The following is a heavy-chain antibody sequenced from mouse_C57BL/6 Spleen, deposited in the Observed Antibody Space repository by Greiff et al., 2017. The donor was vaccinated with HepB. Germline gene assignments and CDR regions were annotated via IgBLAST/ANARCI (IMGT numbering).Heavy chain of an antibody. D-gene: IGHD1-1*01. J-gene: IGHJ2*01. CDR2: INYDGSST. CDR1: GFTFSDYY. Sequence: EVKLMESEGGLVQPGSSMKLSCTASGFTFSDYYMAWVRQVPEKGLEWVANINYDGSSTYYLDSLKSRFIISRDNAKNILYLQMSSLKSEDTATYYCARVITTVVAYYFDYWGQGTTLTVSS. V-gene: IGHV5-16*01. CDR3: ARVITTVVAYYFDY.